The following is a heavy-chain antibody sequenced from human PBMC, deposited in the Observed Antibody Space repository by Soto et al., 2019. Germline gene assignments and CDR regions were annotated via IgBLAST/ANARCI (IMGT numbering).Heavy chain of an antibody. V-gene: IGHV3-64D*08. CDR1: GFTFSSYA. J-gene: IGHJ6*02. CDR2: ISSNGGST. CDR3: VKGPGVYSSSPCWARNYYGMDV. Sequence: GGSLRLSCSASGFTFSSYAMHWVRQAPGKGLEYVSAISSNGGSTYYADSVKGRFTISRDNSKNTLYLQMSSLRAEDTAVYYCVKGPGVYSSSPCWARNYYGMDVWGQGTTVTVSS. D-gene: IGHD6-6*01.